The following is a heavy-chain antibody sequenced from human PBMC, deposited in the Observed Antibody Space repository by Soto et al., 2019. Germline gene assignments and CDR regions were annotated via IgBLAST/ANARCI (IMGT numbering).Heavy chain of an antibody. CDR2: INSDGSVS. D-gene: IGHD2-15*01. Sequence: EVQLVESGGGLVQPGGSLRLSCAASGFTFSNYWMYWVRQAPGKGLEWVSRINSDGSVSSHADSVKGRLTISRDNVKNTLYLHMDSLRAEDTAVYYCARGDCVGGTCYSLAGSFYYYMDVWGKGTMVTVFS. CDR1: GFTFSNYW. J-gene: IGHJ6*03. CDR3: ARGDCVGGTCYSLAGSFYYYMDV. V-gene: IGHV3-74*02.